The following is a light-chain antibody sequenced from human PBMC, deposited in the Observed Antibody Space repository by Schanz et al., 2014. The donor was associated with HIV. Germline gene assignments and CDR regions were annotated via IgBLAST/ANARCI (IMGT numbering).Light chain of an antibody. V-gene: IGLV1-40*01. CDR1: SSNIGAGYD. Sequence: QSVLTQPPSVSGAPGQRVTISCTGSSSNIGAGYDVHWYQQLPGTAPKLIIYENSNRPSGVPDRFSGSKSGTSASLAIIGLQVEDEADYFCSSYTSSNTLYVLFGGGTKLTVL. CDR2: ENS. CDR3: SSYTSSNTLYVL. J-gene: IGLJ3*02.